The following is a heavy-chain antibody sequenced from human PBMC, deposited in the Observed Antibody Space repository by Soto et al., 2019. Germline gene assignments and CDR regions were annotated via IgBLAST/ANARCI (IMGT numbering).Heavy chain of an antibody. CDR1: GFTFDDYG. CDR3: AREAIAAAASPSYYFDY. D-gene: IGHD6-13*01. V-gene: IGHV3-20*04. Sequence: EVQLVESGGGVVRPGGSLRLSCAASGFTFDDYGMSWVRQAPGKGLEWVSGINWNGGSTGYADSVKGRFTISRDNAKNSLYLQMNRLRAEDTALYYCAREAIAAAASPSYYFDYWGQGTLVPVSS. CDR2: INWNGGST. J-gene: IGHJ4*02.